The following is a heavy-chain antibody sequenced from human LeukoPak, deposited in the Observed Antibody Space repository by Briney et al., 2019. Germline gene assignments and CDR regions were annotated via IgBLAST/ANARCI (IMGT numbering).Heavy chain of an antibody. CDR2: ISAYNGNT. Sequence: GASVKVSCKASRYTFTSYGISWVRQAPGQGLEWMGWISAYNGNTNYAQKLQGRVTMTTDTSTSTAYMELRSLRSDDAAVYYCARSVCASFRGYAPNYHMDVWGKGTTVTISS. D-gene: IGHD1-1*01. J-gene: IGHJ6*03. V-gene: IGHV1-18*01. CDR1: RYTFTSYG. CDR3: ARSVCASFRGYAPNYHMDV.